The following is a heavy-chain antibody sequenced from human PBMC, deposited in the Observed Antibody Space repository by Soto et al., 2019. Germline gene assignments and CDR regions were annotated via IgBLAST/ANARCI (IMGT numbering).Heavy chain of an antibody. Sequence: PSETLSLTCTVSAGSVSSGSYSYSWIRQPPGKGLEWFGYIYYSGSTKYNPSLKSRVTISLDTSKNQFSLKLRSVTAADTAIYYCARGGYDILTGSHSDYWGQGTLVTVSS. CDR2: IYYSGST. V-gene: IGHV4-61*01. CDR1: AGSVSSGSYS. J-gene: IGHJ4*02. D-gene: IGHD3-9*01. CDR3: ARGGYDILTGSHSDY.